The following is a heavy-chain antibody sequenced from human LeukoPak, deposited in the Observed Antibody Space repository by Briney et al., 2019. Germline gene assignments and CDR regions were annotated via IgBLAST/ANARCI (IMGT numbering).Heavy chain of an antibody. CDR2: IYYSGST. D-gene: IGHD5-18*01. CDR3: ARVYSYGPVPYYYYYYMDV. CDR1: GGSISSSGYY. Sequence: ASETLSLTCTVSGGSISSSGYYWGWIRQPPGKGLEWIGSIYYSGSTYYNPSLKSRVTISVDTSKNQFSLKLSSVTAADTAVYYCARVYSYGPVPYYYYYYMDVWGKGTTVTVSS. J-gene: IGHJ6*03. V-gene: IGHV4-39*07.